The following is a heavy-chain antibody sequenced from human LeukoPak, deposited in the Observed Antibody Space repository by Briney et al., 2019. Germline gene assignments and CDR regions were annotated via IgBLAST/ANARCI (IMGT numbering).Heavy chain of an antibody. CDR1: GFTFSDYY. CDR2: ISNSGGSI. D-gene: IGHD6-13*01. V-gene: IGHV3-11*04. Sequence: GGSLRLSCAASGFTFSDYYMNWIRQAPGKGLVWVSYISNSGGSIFYADSVKGRFTISRDNAKNSLYLQMNGLRAEDTAVYYCAREVGWSSSWYYYYYYMDVWGKGTTVTVSS. J-gene: IGHJ6*03. CDR3: AREVGWSSSWYYYYYYMDV.